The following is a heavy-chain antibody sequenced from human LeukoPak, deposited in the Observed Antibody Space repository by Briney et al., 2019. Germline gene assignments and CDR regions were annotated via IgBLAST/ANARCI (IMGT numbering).Heavy chain of an antibody. V-gene: IGHV4-61*02. CDR2: IYTTGRT. CDR1: GDSISSGRFH. CDR3: ARMTTVTTSWYFGL. J-gene: IGHJ2*01. Sequence: SQTLSQTCTVSGDSISSGRFHWSWIRQPAGKGLEWIGRIYTTGRTNYNPSLKSRITMSIDTSKNQSSLKLTSVTATDTAVYYCARMTTVTTSWYFGLCGRGTLITVPS. D-gene: IGHD4-17*01.